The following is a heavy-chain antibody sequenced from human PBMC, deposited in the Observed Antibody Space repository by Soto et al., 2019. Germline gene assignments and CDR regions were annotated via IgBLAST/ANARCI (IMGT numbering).Heavy chain of an antibody. CDR1: GFTFSSYW. CDR2: IKQDGSEK. CDR3: ARDRYGDSGNYYYYSGMDV. V-gene: IGHV3-7*01. J-gene: IGHJ6*02. Sequence: GGSLRLSCAASGFTFSSYWMSWVRQAPGKGLEWVANIKQDGSEKYYVDSVRGRFIISRDDAKNSLYLQMNSLRAEDTAVYYCARDRYGDSGNYYYYSGMDVWGQGTTATVSS. D-gene: IGHD4-17*01.